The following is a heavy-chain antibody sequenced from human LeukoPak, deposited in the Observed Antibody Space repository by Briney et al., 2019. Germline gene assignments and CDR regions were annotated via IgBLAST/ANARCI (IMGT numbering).Heavy chain of an antibody. J-gene: IGHJ4*02. CDR3: ARVPADYSNLFDY. D-gene: IGHD4-11*01. V-gene: IGHV3-30-3*01. CDR2: ISYDGSNK. CDR1: GFTFSSYA. Sequence: GGSLRLSCAASGFTFSSYAMHWVRQAPGKGLEWVAVISYDGSNKYYADSVKGRFTISRDNSKNTLYLQMNSLRAEDTAVYYCARVPADYSNLFDYWGQGTLVTVSS.